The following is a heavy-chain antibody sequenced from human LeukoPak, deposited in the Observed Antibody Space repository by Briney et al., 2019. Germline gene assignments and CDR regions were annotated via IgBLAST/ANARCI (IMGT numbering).Heavy chain of an antibody. V-gene: IGHV3-23*01. J-gene: IGHJ4*02. CDR3: AREVRVGGLLSLDY. Sequence: GGSLRLSCTASGFTFSSYAMSWVRQAPGKGLEWVSVIGVSTADTYYADSVKGRLTISRDNSKNTLYPQVNSLRAEDTAIYYCAREVRVGGLLSLDYWGQGTLVTVSS. D-gene: IGHD3-10*01. CDR2: IGVSTADT. CDR1: GFTFSSYA.